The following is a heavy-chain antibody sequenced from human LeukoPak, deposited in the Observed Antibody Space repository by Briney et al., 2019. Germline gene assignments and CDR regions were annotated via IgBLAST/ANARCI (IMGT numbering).Heavy chain of an antibody. CDR2: IVVGSGNT. D-gene: IGHD5-18*01. CDR3: AAIISRPSYGSGEIDY. CDR1: GFTFTISA. Sequence: SVKVSCKASGFTFTISAMQWVRQARGQRLEWIGWIVVGSGNTNYAQKFQERVTITRDMSTSTAYMELSSLRSEDTAVYYCAAIISRPSYGSGEIDYWGQGTLVTVSS. J-gene: IGHJ4*02. V-gene: IGHV1-58*02.